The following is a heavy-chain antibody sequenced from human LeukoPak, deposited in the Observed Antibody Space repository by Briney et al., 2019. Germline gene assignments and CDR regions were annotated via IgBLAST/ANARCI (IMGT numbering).Heavy chain of an antibody. Sequence: GASVKVSCKASGYTFTGYYMHWVRQAPGQGLEWMGWINPNSGGTNYAQKFQGRVTMTTDTSTSTAYMELRSLRSDDTAVYYCARGVSSGWDNFDYWGQGTLVTVSS. CDR1: GYTFTGYY. D-gene: IGHD6-19*01. V-gene: IGHV1-2*02. CDR2: INPNSGGT. CDR3: ARGVSSGWDNFDY. J-gene: IGHJ4*02.